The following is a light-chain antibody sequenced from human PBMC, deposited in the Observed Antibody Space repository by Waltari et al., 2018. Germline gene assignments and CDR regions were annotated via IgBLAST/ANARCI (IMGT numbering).Light chain of an antibody. CDR2: GAS. V-gene: IGKV3-15*01. CDR1: QSISSN. J-gene: IGKJ1*01. Sequence: EIVMTQSPATLSVSPGERSTPSCRASQSISSNLAWYQQKPGQAPRLLIYGASTRATGIPVRFSGSGSGTDFTLTISSLQSEDFAVYHCQQYNDWPRTFGQGTKVEIK. CDR3: QQYNDWPRT.